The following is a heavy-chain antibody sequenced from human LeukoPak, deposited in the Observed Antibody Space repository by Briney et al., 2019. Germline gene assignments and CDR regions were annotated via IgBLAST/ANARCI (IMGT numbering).Heavy chain of an antibody. CDR3: ARWANYGDYYYYYYMDV. D-gene: IGHD4-17*01. V-gene: IGHV4-61*02. CDR2: IYTSGST. J-gene: IGHJ6*03. CDR1: GGSISSGSYY. Sequence: ASETLSLTCTVSGGSISSGSYYWSWIRQPAGKGLEWIARIYTSGSTNYNPSLKSRVTISVDTSKNQFSLKLSSVTAADTAVYYCARWANYGDYYYYYYMDVWGKGTTVTVSS.